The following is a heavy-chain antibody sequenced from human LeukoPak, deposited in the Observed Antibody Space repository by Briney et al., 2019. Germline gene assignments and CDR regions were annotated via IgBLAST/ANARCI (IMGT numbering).Heavy chain of an antibody. CDR1: GYTLTELS. V-gene: IGHV1-24*01. CDR2: FDTEDGET. CDR3: ATVVGALYYFDY. J-gene: IGHJ4*02. D-gene: IGHD1-26*01. Sequence: ASVNVSCKVSGYTLTELSMHWVRQAPGKGLEWMGGFDTEDGETIYAQKFEGRVTMTEETSTDTAYMELSSLRSEHTAVYYCATVVGALYYFDYWGEGTLVTVSS.